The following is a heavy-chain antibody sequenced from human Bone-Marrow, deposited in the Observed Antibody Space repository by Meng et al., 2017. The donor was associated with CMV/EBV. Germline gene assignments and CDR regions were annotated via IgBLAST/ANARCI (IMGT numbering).Heavy chain of an antibody. CDR3: ATGEAFDI. V-gene: IGHV3-7*01. Sequence: GGSLRLSCAASGFTINNYWMSWARQAPGKGLEWVATINQDESEKYYVDSVKGRFTISRDNAKNSPHLQMNSLRAEDTAVYYCATGEAFDIWGQGTMVTVSS. CDR2: INQDESEK. CDR1: GFTINNYW. D-gene: IGHD3-16*01. J-gene: IGHJ3*02.